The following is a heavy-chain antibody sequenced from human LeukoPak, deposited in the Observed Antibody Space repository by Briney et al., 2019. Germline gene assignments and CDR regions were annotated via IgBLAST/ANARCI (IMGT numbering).Heavy chain of an antibody. CDR1: GFTVDSNY. J-gene: IGHJ4*02. D-gene: IGHD5-12*01. Sequence: PGGSLRLSCAASGFTVDSNYLSWVRQAPGKGLEWVSTIYTGGNTYYAASVKGRLTISRDNTKDALYLQMNSLRADDTAVYFCARDSTWRLDHWGQGTLITVSS. CDR3: ARDSTWRLDH. V-gene: IGHV3-53*01. CDR2: IYTGGNT.